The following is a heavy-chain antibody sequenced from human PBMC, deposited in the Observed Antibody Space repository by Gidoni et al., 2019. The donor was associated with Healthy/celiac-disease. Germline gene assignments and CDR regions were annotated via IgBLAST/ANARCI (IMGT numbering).Heavy chain of an antibody. J-gene: IGHJ4*02. V-gene: IGHV1-18*01. CDR1: GYSFTDYG. CDR2: ISAYNGNT. Sequence: QVQLVQSGGAVKKPGASVKVSCKASGYSFTDYGISWVRQAPGQGLEWMGWISAYNGNTKYAQKLQGRVTMTTDTSTSTAYMELRSLRSDDTAVYYCARAPGETVVVTAPLGYWGQGTLVTVSS. CDR3: ARAPGETVVVTAPLGY. D-gene: IGHD2-21*02.